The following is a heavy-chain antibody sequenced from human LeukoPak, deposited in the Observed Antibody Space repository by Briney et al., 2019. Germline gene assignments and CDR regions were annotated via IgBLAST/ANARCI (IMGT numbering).Heavy chain of an antibody. CDR3: AKRSCSGTTCYPLDY. CDR2: ITGNGGST. J-gene: IGHJ4*02. V-gene: IGHV3-23*01. Sequence: GGSLRLSCAASVHTFSVAGMHCVPHALGKGLEWGSAITGNGGSTYYADSVRGRFTISRDNSKSTLYLQMNRLRAEDTVIYYCAKRSCSGTTCYPLDYWGQGTLVTVSS. CDR1: VHTFSVAG. D-gene: IGHD6-19*01.